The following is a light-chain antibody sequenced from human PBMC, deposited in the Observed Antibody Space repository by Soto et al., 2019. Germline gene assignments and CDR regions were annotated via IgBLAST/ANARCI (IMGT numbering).Light chain of an antibody. CDR1: QGISSA. V-gene: IGKV1D-13*01. CDR3: QQFNNYPIT. J-gene: IGKJ5*01. CDR2: DAS. Sequence: AIQLTQSPSSLSASVGDRVTITCRASQGISSALAWYQQKPGKAPKLLIYDASSLESGVPSRFSGSASGTYFTVTISCLQAEDFATYYCQQFNNYPITFGHGTRLEIK.